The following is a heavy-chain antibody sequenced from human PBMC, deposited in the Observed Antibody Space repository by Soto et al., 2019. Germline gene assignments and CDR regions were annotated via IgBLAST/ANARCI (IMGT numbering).Heavy chain of an antibody. CDR1: GFTFGTYG. V-gene: IGHV3-30*18. J-gene: IGHJ4*02. D-gene: IGHD3-10*01. Sequence: GGSLRLSCAASGFTFGTYGMHWFRQAPGKGLDWVAVISYDGSNKYYADSVKGRFTISRDNSKNTLYLQMNSLRAEDTAVYYCAKDQGQKPFGPGSVGYFDYWGQGTLVTVSS. CDR3: AKDQGQKPFGPGSVGYFDY. CDR2: ISYDGSNK.